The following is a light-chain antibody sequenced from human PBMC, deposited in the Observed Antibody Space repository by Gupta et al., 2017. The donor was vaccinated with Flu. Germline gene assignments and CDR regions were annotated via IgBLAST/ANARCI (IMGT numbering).Light chain of an antibody. CDR1: QTVSSN. CDR3: QQYDDWPPIT. J-gene: IGKJ5*01. V-gene: IGKV3-15*01. CDR2: GAS. Sequence: EVVMTQSPPTLSVSPGERVTLSCRASQTVSSNLAWYQQKPGQAPRLLIYGASTRATGIPARFSGSGYGTEFTLTISSRQSEDFALYYCQQYDDWPPITFGQGTRLEI.